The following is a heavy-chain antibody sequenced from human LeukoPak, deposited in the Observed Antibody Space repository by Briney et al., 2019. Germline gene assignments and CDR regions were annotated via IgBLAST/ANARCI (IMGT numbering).Heavy chain of an antibody. J-gene: IGHJ4*02. V-gene: IGHV4-59*12. Sequence: SETLSLTCTVSGGSISTYYWTWIRQPPGKGLERIGYIYYTGSTNYNPSLKSRVTISVDTSKNQFSLKLSSVTAADTAVYYCARDRRVITMIVVVIGGFDYWGQGTLVTVSS. D-gene: IGHD3-22*01. CDR1: GGSISTYY. CDR2: IYYTGST. CDR3: ARDRRVITMIVVVIGGFDY.